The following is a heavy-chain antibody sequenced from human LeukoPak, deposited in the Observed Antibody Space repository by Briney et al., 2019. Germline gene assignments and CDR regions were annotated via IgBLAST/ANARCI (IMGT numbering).Heavy chain of an antibody. J-gene: IGHJ4*02. CDR1: GDSISSYY. CDR2: IYYSGNT. Sequence: SETLSLTCTVSGDSISSYYWSWIRQPPGQGLEWIGYIYYSGNTNYNPSLKSRVTISVDTSKNQFSLKLSSVTAADSAVYYCARGPMQPSGSYYVDYLDYWGQGTLVTVSS. V-gene: IGHV4-59*01. D-gene: IGHD1-26*01. CDR3: ARGPMQPSGSYYVDYLDY.